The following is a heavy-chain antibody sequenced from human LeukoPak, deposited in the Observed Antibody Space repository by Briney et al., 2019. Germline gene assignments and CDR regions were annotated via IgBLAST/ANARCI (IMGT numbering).Heavy chain of an antibody. V-gene: IGHV4-39*01. D-gene: IGHD6-25*01. Sequence: SETLSLTCSVYGVSTNNVVYYPDWIRQPPGKALEWIGDIYQTGTTYYNPSFESRVTISADTSNNQVSLKMHAVTAADTAVYYCARRRGSSSGGPFDYWGRGTLVIVSS. CDR3: ARRRGSSSGGPFDY. CDR2: IYQTGTT. J-gene: IGHJ4*02. CDR1: GVSTNNVVYY.